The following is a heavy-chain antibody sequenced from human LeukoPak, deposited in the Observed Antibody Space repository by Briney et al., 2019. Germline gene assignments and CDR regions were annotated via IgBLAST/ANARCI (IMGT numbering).Heavy chain of an antibody. V-gene: IGHV4-34*01. D-gene: IGHD6-13*01. CDR1: GGSFSGYY. CDR3: ARGSSYPFDY. J-gene: IGHJ4*02. CDR2: INHSGST. Sequence: PSETLSLTCAVYGGSFSGYYWSWIRQPPGKGLEWIGEINHSGSTNYNPSLKSRVTISVDTSKNQFSLKLSSVTAADTAVYYCARGSSYPFDYWGQGTLVTVSS.